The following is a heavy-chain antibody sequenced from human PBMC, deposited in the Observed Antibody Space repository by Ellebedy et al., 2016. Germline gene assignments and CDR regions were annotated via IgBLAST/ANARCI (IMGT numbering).Heavy chain of an antibody. D-gene: IGHD1-7*01. V-gene: IGHV4-59*13. CDR1: GGSISSYY. Sequence: SETLSLXXTVSGGSISSYYWSWIRQPPGKGLEWIGYVYYSGNMNYKSSPRSRVSISIDTSKNQFSLRLSSVTAADTAVYYCARVTGTTSGYFDYWGQGTLVTVSS. CDR2: VYYSGNM. CDR3: ARVTGTTSGYFDY. J-gene: IGHJ4*02.